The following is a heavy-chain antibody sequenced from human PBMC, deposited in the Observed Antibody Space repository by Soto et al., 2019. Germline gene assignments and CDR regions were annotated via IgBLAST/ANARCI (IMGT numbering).Heavy chain of an antibody. V-gene: IGHV3-53*01. CDR3: ARDGRGGRGREAAMAREPHFDC. CDR1: GFSVSSDY. J-gene: IGHJ4*02. D-gene: IGHD5-18*01. CDR2: IYSAGSA. Sequence: VQLVESGGGLIQPGGSLRLSCAASGFSVSSDYMSWVRQAPGKGLEWLSVIYSAGSAYYADSVKGRFTISRDNSKNTLSLQMNSLRAEDTAVYYCARDGRGGRGREAAMAREPHFDCWGRGTLVTVSS.